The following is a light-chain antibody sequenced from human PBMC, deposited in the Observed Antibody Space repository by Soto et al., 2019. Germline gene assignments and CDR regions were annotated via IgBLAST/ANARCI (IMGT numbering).Light chain of an antibody. CDR3: QQHGTTPIT. CDR1: QTVIRNY. J-gene: IGKJ5*01. V-gene: IGKV3-20*01. CDR2: GAS. Sequence: EIVLTQSPYTLSLSPGERATLSWWASQTVIRNYLAWHQQKTGQTPRLLVYGASSRATGIPDRFSGSGYGTDFNLTISRLEPEDFAVYYCQQHGTTPITFGQGTRLEIK.